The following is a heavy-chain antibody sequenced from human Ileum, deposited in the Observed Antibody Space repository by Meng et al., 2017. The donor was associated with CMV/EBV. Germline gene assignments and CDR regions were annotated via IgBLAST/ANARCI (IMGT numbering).Heavy chain of an antibody. D-gene: IGHD6-13*01. Sequence: SQTVSLTCAISGDSVSSNSAAWNWIRQSPSRGLEWLGRTYYRSKWYNDYAVSVKSRITINPDTSKNQFSLQLNSVTPEDTAVYYCARDLGYSSSWRYYYGMDVWGQGTTVTVSS. V-gene: IGHV6-1*01. CDR3: ARDLGYSSSWRYYYGMDV. J-gene: IGHJ6*02. CDR2: TYYRSKWYN. CDR1: GDSVSSNSAA.